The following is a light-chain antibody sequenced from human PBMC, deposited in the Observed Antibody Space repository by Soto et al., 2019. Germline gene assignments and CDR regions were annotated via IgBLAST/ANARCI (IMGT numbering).Light chain of an antibody. J-gene: IGKJ1*01. CDR2: GAS. Sequence: EIVLTQSPGTLSLSPGERDTLSCRASQSVSSSYLVWYQQKPGQAPRLLIYGASSRATGIPDRFSGSGSGTDFTLTISRLEPEDFAVYYCQQYGSSQTFGQGTKVEIK. CDR3: QQYGSSQT. CDR1: QSVSSSY. V-gene: IGKV3-20*01.